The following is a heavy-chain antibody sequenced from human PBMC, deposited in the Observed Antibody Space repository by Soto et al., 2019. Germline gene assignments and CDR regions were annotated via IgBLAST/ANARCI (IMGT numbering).Heavy chain of an antibody. V-gene: IGHV4-30-2*01. J-gene: IGHJ4*02. D-gene: IGHD4-4*01. Sequence: QLQLQESRSGLVKPSQTLSLTCAVSGGSISSGGYSWSWIRQPPGKGLEWIGYIYHSGSTYYNPSLKSRVTISVDRSKNQFSLKLSSVTAADTAVYYCARGMTTVTTLDYWGQGTLVTVSS. CDR3: ARGMTTVTTLDY. CDR1: GGSISSGGYS. CDR2: IYHSGST.